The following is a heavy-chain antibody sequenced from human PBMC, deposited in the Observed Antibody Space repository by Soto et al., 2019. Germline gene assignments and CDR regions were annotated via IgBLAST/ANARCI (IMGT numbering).Heavy chain of an antibody. CDR3: ARLRFLEWFGVRLDCYYYGMDV. J-gene: IGHJ6*02. Sequence: SETLSLTCAVYGGSFSGYYWSWIRQPPGKGLEWIGEINHSGSTNYNPSLKSRVTISVDTSKNQFSLKLSSVTAADTAVYYCARLRFLEWFGVRLDCYYYGMDVWGQGTTVTVSS. CDR2: INHSGST. CDR1: GGSFSGYY. D-gene: IGHD3-3*01. V-gene: IGHV4-34*01.